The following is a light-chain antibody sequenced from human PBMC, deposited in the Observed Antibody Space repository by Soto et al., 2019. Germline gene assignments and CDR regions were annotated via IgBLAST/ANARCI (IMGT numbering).Light chain of an antibody. J-gene: IGLJ2*01. CDR1: SSDVGNYNL. Sequence: QSVLTQPASGSGSPGQSITISCTGTSSDVGNYNLVSWYQHHPGKAPKLMIYEVNKRPSGVSNRFSGSKSGNTASLTISGLQAEDEADYYCCSFAGSSTSYVVFCGGTKLTVL. CDR3: CSFAGSSTSYVV. CDR2: EVN. V-gene: IGLV2-23*02.